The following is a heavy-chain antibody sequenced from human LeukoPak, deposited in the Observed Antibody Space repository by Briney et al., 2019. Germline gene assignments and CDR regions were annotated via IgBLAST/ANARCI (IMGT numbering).Heavy chain of an antibody. V-gene: IGHV3-23*01. CDR1: GFTFSRYG. CDR3: AKDYGDYESYYYYYYYMDV. J-gene: IGHJ6*03. D-gene: IGHD4-17*01. Sequence: GGSLRLSCAASGFTFSRYGMSWVRQAPGKGLEWVSAISGSGGSTYYTDSVKGRFTISRDNSKNTLYLQMNSLRAEDTAIYYCAKDYGDYESYYYYYYYMDVWGKGATVTISS. CDR2: ISGSGGST.